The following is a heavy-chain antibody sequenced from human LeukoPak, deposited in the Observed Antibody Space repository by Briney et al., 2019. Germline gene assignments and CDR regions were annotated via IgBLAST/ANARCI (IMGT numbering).Heavy chain of an antibody. CDR1: GGTVSSYA. J-gene: IGHJ6*03. CDR2: IIPIFGTA. Sequence: ASVKVSCKASGGTVSSYAISGVRQAPGQGLEWMGGIIPIFGTANYAQKFQGRVTITTDESTSTAYMELSSLISEDTAVYYCASPYGSGSYYNIPHYYYYMDVWGKGTTVTVSS. V-gene: IGHV1-69*05. CDR3: ASPYGSGSYYNIPHYYYYMDV. D-gene: IGHD3-10*01.